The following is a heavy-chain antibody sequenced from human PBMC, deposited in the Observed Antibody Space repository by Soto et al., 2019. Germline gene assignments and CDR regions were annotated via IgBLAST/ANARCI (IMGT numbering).Heavy chain of an antibody. CDR1: GGPISSFY. J-gene: IGHJ5*02. V-gene: IGHV4-59*08. CDR3: ARHNVVVVAANPSWFDP. CDR2: IYYSGST. Sequence: TSETLSLTCTVSGGPISSFYWSWIRQPPGKGLEWIGYIYYSGSTNYNPSLKSRVTISVDTSKNQFSLKLSSVTAADTAVYYCARHNVVVVAANPSWFDPWGQGTLVTVSS. D-gene: IGHD2-15*01.